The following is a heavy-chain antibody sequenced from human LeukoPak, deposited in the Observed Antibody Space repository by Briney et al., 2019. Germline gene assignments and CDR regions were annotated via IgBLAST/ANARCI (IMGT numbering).Heavy chain of an antibody. D-gene: IGHD1-26*01. Sequence: GGSLRLSCAASGFTFSSYAMSWVRQAPGKGLEWVSAVSGSGSNTYYTDSVKGRFTVSRDNSKNTLYLQMNSLRAEDTAVYYCAKGGAHLDYWGQGTLVTVSS. CDR2: VSGSGSNT. J-gene: IGHJ4*02. CDR1: GFTFSSYA. V-gene: IGHV3-23*01. CDR3: AKGGAHLDY.